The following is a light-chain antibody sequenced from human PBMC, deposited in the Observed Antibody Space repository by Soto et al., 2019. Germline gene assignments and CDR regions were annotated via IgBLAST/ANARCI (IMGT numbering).Light chain of an antibody. CDR3: QQSYSTPRT. Sequence: DLQMTQSPSSLSASVGDRVTITCRASQSISSYLNWYQQKPGKAPKLLMYAASSLQSGVPSRFSGSGYGTDFTLTISSLQPEDFATYYCQQSYSTPRTFGQGTKVEIK. J-gene: IGKJ1*01. CDR2: AAS. CDR1: QSISSY. V-gene: IGKV1-39*01.